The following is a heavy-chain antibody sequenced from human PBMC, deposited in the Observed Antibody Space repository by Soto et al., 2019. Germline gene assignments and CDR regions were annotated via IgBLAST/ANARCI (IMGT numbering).Heavy chain of an antibody. Sequence: QVQLVESGGGVVQPGRSLRLSCAASGFTFSSYGMHWVRQAPGKGLEWVAVIWYDGSNKYYADSVKGRFTISRDNSKNTLYLQMNSLRADDTAVYYCARDPTVTNYYYYYGMDVWGQGTTVTVSS. J-gene: IGHJ6*02. CDR1: GFTFSSYG. CDR3: ARDPTVTNYYYYYGMDV. D-gene: IGHD4-4*01. V-gene: IGHV3-33*01. CDR2: IWYDGSNK.